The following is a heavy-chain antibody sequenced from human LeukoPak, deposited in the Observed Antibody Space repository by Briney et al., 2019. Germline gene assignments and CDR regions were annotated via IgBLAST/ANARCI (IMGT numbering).Heavy chain of an antibody. Sequence: ASVKVSCKASGYTFTSYDINWVRQATGQGLEWMGWMNPNSGNTGYAQKFQGRVTMTRNTSISTAYMELSSLRSEDTAVYYCATIYGDYIPEYFQHWGQGTLVTVSS. CDR2: MNPNSGNT. V-gene: IGHV1-8*01. D-gene: IGHD4-17*01. CDR1: GYTFTSYD. J-gene: IGHJ1*01. CDR3: ATIYGDYIPEYFQH.